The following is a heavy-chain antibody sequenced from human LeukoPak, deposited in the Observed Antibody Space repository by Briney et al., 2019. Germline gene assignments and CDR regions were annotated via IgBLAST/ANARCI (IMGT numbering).Heavy chain of an antibody. Sequence: SETLSLTCAVYGGSISGYYWSWIRQPPGKGLEWIGYIYYGGTTNYNPSLKSRVTISVDTSKNQFSLKLSSVTAADTAVYYCARHWSGDSSGYYPLDYWGQGTLVTVSS. CDR2: IYYGGTT. CDR3: ARHWSGDSSGYYPLDY. D-gene: IGHD3-22*01. J-gene: IGHJ4*02. CDR1: GGSISGYY. V-gene: IGHV4-59*08.